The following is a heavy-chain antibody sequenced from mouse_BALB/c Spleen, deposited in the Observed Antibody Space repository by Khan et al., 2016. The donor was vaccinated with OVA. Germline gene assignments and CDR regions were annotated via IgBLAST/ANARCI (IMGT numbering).Heavy chain of an antibody. CDR3: ANHGSSSAWLTY. D-gene: IGHD1-1*01. J-gene: IGHJ3*01. CDR1: GYTFTSYW. V-gene: IGHV1-7*01. CDR2: INPSTGYT. Sequence: VQLQESGAELAKPGASVKMSCKASGYTFTSYWMHWVKQRPGQGLEWIGYINPSTGYTEYNQRFKDKATLTVDKSSSTAYMQLSSLTSEESAVYNCANHGSSSAWLTYWGQGTLVTVSA.